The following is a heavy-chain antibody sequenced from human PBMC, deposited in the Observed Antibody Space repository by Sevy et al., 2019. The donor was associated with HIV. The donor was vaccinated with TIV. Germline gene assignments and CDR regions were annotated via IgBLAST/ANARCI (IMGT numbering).Heavy chain of an antibody. Sequence: SETLSLTCAVYGGSFSGYYWSWIRQPPGKGLEWIEEINHSGSTNYNPSLKSRVTISLDTSKNQFSLKLSSVTAADTAVYYCARARAATVSNYYYYYYGMDVWGQGTTVTVSS. J-gene: IGHJ6*02. D-gene: IGHD4-4*01. CDR3: ARARAATVSNYYYYYYGMDV. CDR2: INHSGST. CDR1: GGSFSGYY. V-gene: IGHV4-34*01.